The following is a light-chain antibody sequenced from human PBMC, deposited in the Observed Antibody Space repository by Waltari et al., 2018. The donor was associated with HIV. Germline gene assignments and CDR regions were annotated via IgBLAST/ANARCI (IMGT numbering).Light chain of an antibody. J-gene: IGKJ4*01. V-gene: IGKV3-15*01. CDR1: QSVSSN. CDR2: DAS. CDR3: QQYYNWPPLT. Sequence: ETVMTQSPATLSVSPGERATLSCRASQSVSSNLAWYQQKPGQAPRLLIYDASTRATGIPGRFSGSGSGTEFTLVISSLQSEDFAVYYCQQYYNWPPLTFGGGTKVEIK.